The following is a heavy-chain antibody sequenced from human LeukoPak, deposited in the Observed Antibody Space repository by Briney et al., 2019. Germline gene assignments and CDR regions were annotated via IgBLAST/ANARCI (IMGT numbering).Heavy chain of an antibody. CDR2: IYYSGST. Sequence: SQTLSLTCTVSGGSISSGSYYWSWIRQPPGKGLEWIGYIYYSGSTNYNPSLKSRVTISVDTSKNQFSLKLSSVTAADTAVYYCAGGDFWSGYYVRWFDPWGQGTLVTVSS. J-gene: IGHJ5*02. D-gene: IGHD3-3*01. CDR1: GGSISSGSYY. CDR3: AGGDFWSGYYVRWFDP. V-gene: IGHV4-61*01.